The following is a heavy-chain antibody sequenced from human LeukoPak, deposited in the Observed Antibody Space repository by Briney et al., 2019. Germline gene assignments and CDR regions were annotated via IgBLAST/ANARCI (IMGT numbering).Heavy chain of an antibody. CDR2: FYYSGST. Sequence: PSETLSLTCTVSGASISSSRYYWGWIRQPPGKGLGWIGSFYYSGSTYYNPSLKSRVTISVDTSKNQFSLKLSSVTAADTAVYYCARLDPGDVWGQGTTVTVSS. V-gene: IGHV4-39*01. CDR1: GASISSSRYY. D-gene: IGHD3-9*01. J-gene: IGHJ6*02. CDR3: ARLDPGDV.